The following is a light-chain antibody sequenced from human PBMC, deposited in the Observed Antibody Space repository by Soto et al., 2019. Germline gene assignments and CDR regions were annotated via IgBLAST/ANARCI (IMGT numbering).Light chain of an antibody. CDR3: QQSYT. V-gene: IGKV1-39*01. CDR2: AAS. Sequence: DIQMTQSPSSLSASVGDRVTITCRASQSISSYLNWYQQKPGKAPKLPIYAASSMQSGVPSRFSGSGSGTDFTLTISDLQPEDFETYYCQQSYTFGGGTKVEIK. CDR1: QSISSY. J-gene: IGKJ4*01.